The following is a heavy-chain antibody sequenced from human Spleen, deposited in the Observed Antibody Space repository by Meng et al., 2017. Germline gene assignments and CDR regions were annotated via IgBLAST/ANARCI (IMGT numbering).Heavy chain of an antibody. CDR3: ARDSVMITFGGVKDY. CDR2: INHSGST. CDR1: GGSFSGYY. J-gene: IGHJ4*02. D-gene: IGHD3-16*01. Sequence: SETLSLTCAVYGGSFSGYYWSWIRQPPGKGLEWIAEINHSGSTNYNPSLESRATISVDTSQNNLSLKLSSVTAADTAVYYCARDSVMITFGGVKDYWGQGTLVTVSS. V-gene: IGHV4-34*01.